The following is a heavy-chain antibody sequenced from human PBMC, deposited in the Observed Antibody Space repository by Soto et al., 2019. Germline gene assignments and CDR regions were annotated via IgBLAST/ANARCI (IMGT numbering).Heavy chain of an antibody. D-gene: IGHD3-9*01. V-gene: IGHV3-23*01. CDR1: GFNCRTYA. J-gene: IGHJ4*02. CDR3: AKDRQPDGIWTFDY. CDR2: IIQNGET. Sequence: PGGSQSPSITTSGFNCRTYAMKGVRVPPGKGVEWVSGIIQNGETYYTGSVKGRFTISRDNSKNMVYLQMDSLRADDTALYYCAKDRQPDGIWTFDYWGQGTLVTVSS.